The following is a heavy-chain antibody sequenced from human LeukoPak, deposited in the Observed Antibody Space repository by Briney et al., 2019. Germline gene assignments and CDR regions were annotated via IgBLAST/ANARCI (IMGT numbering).Heavy chain of an antibody. CDR3: ARGRSTGYPYYFEY. CDR1: GYTLTSYD. D-gene: IGHD5-12*01. Sequence: ASVKVSCKASGYTLTSYDINWVRQATGQRLEWMGWMNPNSGSTGYAQKFQGRVTITRNTSISTAYMELSGLRSEDTAVYYCARGRSTGYPYYFEYWGQGTLVTVSS. CDR2: MNPNSGST. V-gene: IGHV1-8*03. J-gene: IGHJ4*02.